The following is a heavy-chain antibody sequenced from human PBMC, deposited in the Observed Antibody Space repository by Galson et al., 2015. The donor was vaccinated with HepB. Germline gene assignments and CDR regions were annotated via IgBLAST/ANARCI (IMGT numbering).Heavy chain of an antibody. V-gene: IGHV3-30*03. CDR3: TTPGEWELLGGGTFDY. CDR2: ISYDGSNK. D-gene: IGHD1-26*01. CDR1: GFTFSSYA. J-gene: IGHJ4*02. Sequence: SLRLSCAASGFTFSSYAMSWVRQAPGKGLEWVAVISYDGSNKYYADSVKGRFTISRDNSKNTLYLQMNSLKTEDTAVYYCTTPGEWELLGGGTFDYWGQGTLVTVSS.